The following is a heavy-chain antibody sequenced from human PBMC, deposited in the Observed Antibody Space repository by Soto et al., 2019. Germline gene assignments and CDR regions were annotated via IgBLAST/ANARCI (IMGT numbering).Heavy chain of an antibody. CDR3: ARGGDPGY. CDR1: GSSISSYY. J-gene: IGHJ4*02. Sequence: QVQLQESGPGLVKPSETLSLTCTVSGSSISSYYWNWIRQPPGKGLEWIGYIYYSGSTNYNPSLKSRVTISVDMSKNQISLKLSSVTAADMAVYYCARGGDPGYWGQGALVTVSS. CDR2: IYYSGST. D-gene: IGHD3-16*01. V-gene: IGHV4-59*01.